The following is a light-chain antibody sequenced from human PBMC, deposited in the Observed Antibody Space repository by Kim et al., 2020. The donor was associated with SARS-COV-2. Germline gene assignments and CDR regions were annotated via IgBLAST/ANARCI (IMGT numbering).Light chain of an antibody. CDR1: QSISSY. CDR3: QQSYSTPRT. V-gene: IGKV1-39*01. J-gene: IGKJ1*01. CDR2: AAS. Sequence: ASVGDRVTITCRASQSISSYLNWYQQKPGKAPKLLIYAASSLQSGVPSRFSGSGSGTDFTLTISSLRPEDFATYYCQQSYSTPRTFGQGTKVDIK.